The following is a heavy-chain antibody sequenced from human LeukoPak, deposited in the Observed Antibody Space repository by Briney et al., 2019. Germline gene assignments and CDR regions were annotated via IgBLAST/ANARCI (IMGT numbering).Heavy chain of an antibody. CDR2: INPNSGGT. J-gene: IGHJ5*02. Sequence: ASVKVSCKASGYTFTGYYMHWVRQAPGQGLEWMGWINPNSGGTNYAQKFQGRVTMTRDTSISTAYMELRRLRSDDTAVYYCARDRGYCSSTSCPPHWFDPWGQGTLVTVSS. D-gene: IGHD2-2*01. V-gene: IGHV1-2*02. CDR3: ARDRGYCSSTSCPPHWFDP. CDR1: GYTFTGYY.